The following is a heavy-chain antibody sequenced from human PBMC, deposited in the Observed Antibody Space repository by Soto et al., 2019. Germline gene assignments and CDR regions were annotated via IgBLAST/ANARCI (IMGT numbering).Heavy chain of an antibody. CDR2: IYYSGST. J-gene: IGHJ4*02. V-gene: IGHV4-31*03. CDR1: GGSISSGGYY. D-gene: IGHD3-22*01. Sequence: TSETLSLTCTVSGGSISSGGYYWSWIRQHPGKGLEWIGYIYYSGSTYYNPSLKSRVTISVDTSKNQFSLKLSSVTAADTAVYYCAAEDDSSGYYYKQFDYWGQGTLVTVSS. CDR3: AAEDDSSGYYYKQFDY.